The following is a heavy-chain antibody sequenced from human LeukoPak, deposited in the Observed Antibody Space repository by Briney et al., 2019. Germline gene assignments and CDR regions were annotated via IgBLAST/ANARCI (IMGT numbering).Heavy chain of an antibody. V-gene: IGHV3-7*01. CDR2: ISPDGGEK. CDR1: GFTFSNSW. Sequence: GGSLRLSCGAFGFTFSNSWMTWICQAPGKGLEWVATISPDGGEKNYVDSVKGRFTISRDNAKNSLYLQMNYLTTEDTAVYFCARDEAYSSFDYWGQGILVTVSS. J-gene: IGHJ4*02. D-gene: IGHD4-11*01. CDR3: ARDEAYSSFDY.